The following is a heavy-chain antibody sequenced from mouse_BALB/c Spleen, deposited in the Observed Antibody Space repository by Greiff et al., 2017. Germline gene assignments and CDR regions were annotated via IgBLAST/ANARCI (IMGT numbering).Heavy chain of an antibody. D-gene: IGHD2-4*01. CDR2: IDPANGNT. J-gene: IGHJ4*01. CDR3: ARLYYDDDGGYYAMDY. V-gene: IGHV14-3*02. CDR1: GFNFNDTY. Sequence: EVQLQQSGAELVKPGASVKLSCTASGFNFNDTYMHWVKQRPEQGLEWIGRIDPANGNTNYDPKFQGKATITADTSSNTAYLQLSGLTSEDTAVYYCARLYYDDDGGYYAMDYWGQGTAVTVSS.